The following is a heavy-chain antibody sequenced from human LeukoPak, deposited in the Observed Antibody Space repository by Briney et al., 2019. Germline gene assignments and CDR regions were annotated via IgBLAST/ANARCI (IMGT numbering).Heavy chain of an antibody. V-gene: IGHV5-51*01. CDR3: TRQHIHAFEI. CDR2: IYPADSDT. J-gene: IGHJ3*02. Sequence: GESLKISCKGSGYSFTSYWIGWVRQMPGKGLEWMGIIYPADSDTRYSPSFQGQVTISADKSISTAYLQWSSLKASDTATYYCTRQHIHAFEIWGQGTMVTVSS. CDR1: GYSFTSYW.